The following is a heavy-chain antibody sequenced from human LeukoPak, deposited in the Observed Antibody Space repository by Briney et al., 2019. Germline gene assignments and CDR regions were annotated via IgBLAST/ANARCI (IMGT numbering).Heavy chain of an antibody. J-gene: IGHJ4*02. CDR2: ISYDGTNK. CDR1: GFTFTSYD. D-gene: IGHD1-26*01. Sequence: GALRLSCAASGFTFTSYDMHWVRQAPGKGLEWVAVISYDGTNKYYADSVKGRFTISRDNSKNTLYLQMSSLRVEDTAVYYCADSGSYSLYWGQGTLVTVSS. CDR3: ADSGSYSLY. V-gene: IGHV3-30*03.